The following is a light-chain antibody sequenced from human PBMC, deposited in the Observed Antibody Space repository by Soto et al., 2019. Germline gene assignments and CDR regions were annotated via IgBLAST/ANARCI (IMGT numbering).Light chain of an antibody. CDR2: GNN. CDR1: SSNIGAGYP. Sequence: QSVLTQPPSVSGAPGQRVTISCTGSSSNIGAGYPVHWYQHLPGSAPKLLISGNNNRPSGVPDRFSGSKSDTSASLAITGLRADDEGDYYCQSYDNNLSGVAFGGGTKLTVL. J-gene: IGLJ2*01. V-gene: IGLV1-40*01. CDR3: QSYDNNLSGVA.